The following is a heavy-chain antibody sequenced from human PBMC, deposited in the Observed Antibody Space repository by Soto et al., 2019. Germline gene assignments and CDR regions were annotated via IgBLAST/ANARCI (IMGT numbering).Heavy chain of an antibody. CDR3: AKVRESAAAGHFDS. CDR1: GFTFSSYA. CDR2: IWFDGTIE. V-gene: IGHV3-33*06. Sequence: PGGSLRLSCAASGFTFSSYAMHWVRQAPGKGLEWVAIIWFDGTIEYHEDSVEGRFTISRDNSKNMLYLQMDSLRAEDTAVYYCAKVRESAAAGHFDSWGQGTLVTVSS. D-gene: IGHD6-13*01. J-gene: IGHJ4*02.